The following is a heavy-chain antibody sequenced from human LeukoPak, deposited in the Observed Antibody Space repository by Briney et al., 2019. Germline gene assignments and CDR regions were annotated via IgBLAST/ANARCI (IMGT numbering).Heavy chain of an antibody. V-gene: IGHV4-4*02. CDR2: IHYSGST. D-gene: IGHD3-3*01. CDR3: ARGHDFWSDGDY. CDR1: GGSISSNNW. J-gene: IGHJ4*02. Sequence: SETLSLTCAVSGGSISSNNWWSWVRQSPGKGLEWIGEIHYSGSTNYNPSLKSRVTISVDKSKSQFSLNLSSVTAADTAVYYCARGHDFWSDGDYWGQGTLVTVSS.